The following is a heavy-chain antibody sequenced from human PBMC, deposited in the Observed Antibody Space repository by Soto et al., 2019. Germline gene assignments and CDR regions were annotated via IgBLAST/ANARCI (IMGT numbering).Heavy chain of an antibody. CDR2: INPSGGST. V-gene: IGHV1-46*03. CDR1: GYTFTSYD. CDR3: ARCAAKLPAPYYYYYMDV. Sequence: ASVKVSCKASGYTFTSYDINWVRQAPGQGLEWMGIINPSGGSTSYAQKFQGRVTMTRDTSTSTVYMELSSLRSEDTAVYYCARCAAKLPAPYYYYYMDVWGKGTTVTVSS. J-gene: IGHJ6*03.